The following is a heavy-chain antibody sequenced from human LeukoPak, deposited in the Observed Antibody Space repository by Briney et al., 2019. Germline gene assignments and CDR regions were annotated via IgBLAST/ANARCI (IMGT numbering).Heavy chain of an antibody. Sequence: SETLSLTCTVSGGSISSGDYYWSWIRQPPGKGLEWTGYIYYSGSTYYNPSLKSRVTISVDTSKNQFSLKLSSVTAADTSVYYCVSRRGDGDYRPDYWGQGTLVTVSS. J-gene: IGHJ4*02. CDR2: IYYSGST. V-gene: IGHV4-30-4*01. D-gene: IGHD4-17*01. CDR3: VSRRGDGDYRPDY. CDR1: GGSISSGDYY.